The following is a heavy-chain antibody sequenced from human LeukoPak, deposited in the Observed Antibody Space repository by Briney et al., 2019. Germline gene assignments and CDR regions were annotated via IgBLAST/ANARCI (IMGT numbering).Heavy chain of an antibody. J-gene: IGHJ5*02. CDR3: ARDNSVEDTAWWFDP. CDR1: GYTFSNYY. CDR2: INPSGGST. D-gene: IGHD4-23*01. Sequence: GASVKVSCKASGYTFSNYYMHWVRQAPGQGLEWMGIINPSGGSTSYAQKFQGRVTMTRDMSTSTDYMELSSLGSEDTAVYYCARDNSVEDTAWWFDPWGQGTLVTVSS. V-gene: IGHV1-46*01.